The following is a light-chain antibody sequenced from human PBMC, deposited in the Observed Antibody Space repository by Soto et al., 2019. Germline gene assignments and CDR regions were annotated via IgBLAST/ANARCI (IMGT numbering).Light chain of an antibody. J-gene: IGLJ1*01. Sequence: SALTHPASVSGSPRHSIAISYSGSSSDLGIYNYVSWYQQHPGKVPKLIIFEVTNRPSGVSNRFSGSKSGNTASLTISGLQAEDEADYYCSSHTTSSTRVFGTGTKVTVL. CDR2: EVT. CDR1: SSDLGIYNY. V-gene: IGLV2-14*01. CDR3: SSHTTSSTRV.